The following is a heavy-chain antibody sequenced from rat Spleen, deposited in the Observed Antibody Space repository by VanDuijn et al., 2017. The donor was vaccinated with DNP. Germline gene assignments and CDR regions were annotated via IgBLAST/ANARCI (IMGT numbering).Heavy chain of an antibody. Sequence: QVQLKESGPGLVQPSQTLSLACTVSGFSLSSYHVHWVRQPPGKGLEWIAAISSGGSTYYVPALKSRLTISRDTSTSQVFLKMNSLQPEDTGTYYCARGFGYSMDAWGQGTSVTVSS. D-gene: IGHD1-11*01. V-gene: IGHV2S12*01. CDR2: ISSGGST. J-gene: IGHJ4*01. CDR1: GFSLSSYH. CDR3: ARGFGYSMDA.